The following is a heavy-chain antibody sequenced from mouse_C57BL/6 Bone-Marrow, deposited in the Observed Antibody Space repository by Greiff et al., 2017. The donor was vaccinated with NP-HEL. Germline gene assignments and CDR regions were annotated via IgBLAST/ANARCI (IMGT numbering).Heavy chain of an antibody. CDR1: GFTFSDYG. CDR3: ARGSYLLLRFY. V-gene: IGHV5-17*01. CDR2: ISSGSSTI. J-gene: IGHJ3*01. Sequence: EVKLLESGGGLVKPGGSLKLSCAASGFTFSDYGMHWVRQAPEKGLEWVAYISSGSSTIYYADTVKGRFTISRDNAKNTLFLQMTSLRSEDTAMYYCARGSYLLLRFYWGQGTLVTVSA. D-gene: IGHD1-1*01.